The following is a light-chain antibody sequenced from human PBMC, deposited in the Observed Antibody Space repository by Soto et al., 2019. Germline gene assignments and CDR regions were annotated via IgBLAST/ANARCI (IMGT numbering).Light chain of an antibody. CDR2: QDT. J-gene: IGLJ1*01. CDR3: CSFAQNSPYV. CDR1: TSDVGGYNL. V-gene: IGLV2-23*01. Sequence: QSALTQPASVSGSPGQSITISCTGSTSDVGGYNLVSWYQQYPGKAPKFLIYQDTKRPSGVSNRFSGSKSGNTASLTISGLQAEDEADYYCCSFAQNSPYVFGTGTKVTVL.